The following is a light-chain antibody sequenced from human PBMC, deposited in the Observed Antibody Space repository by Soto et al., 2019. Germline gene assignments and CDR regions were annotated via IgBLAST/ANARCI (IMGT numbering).Light chain of an antibody. CDR3: QQYHNYPRT. CDR1: ESIRTW. CDR2: DAS. Sequence: DIQKPQSPSTLSASIGDRVTITCRASESIRTWLAWYQHKPGKAPKFLIYDASSLESGVPSRFSGSGSGTEFTLTISNLQPDDFATYFCQQYHNYPRTFGQGTKVDI. J-gene: IGKJ1*01. V-gene: IGKV1-5*01.